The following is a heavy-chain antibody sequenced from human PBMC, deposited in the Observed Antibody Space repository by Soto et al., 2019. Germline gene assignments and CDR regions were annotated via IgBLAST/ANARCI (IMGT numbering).Heavy chain of an antibody. CDR1: GGSFSGYY. CDR2: INHSGST. CDR3: ARVVLRYFDWLLPQDYYFDY. D-gene: IGHD3-9*01. J-gene: IGHJ4*02. Sequence: ASETLSLTCAVYGGSFSGYYWSWIRQPPGKGLEWIGEINHSGSTNYNPSLKSRVTISVDTSKNQFSLKLSSVTAADTAVYYCARVVLRYFDWLLPQDYYFDYWGQGTLVTVSS. V-gene: IGHV4-34*01.